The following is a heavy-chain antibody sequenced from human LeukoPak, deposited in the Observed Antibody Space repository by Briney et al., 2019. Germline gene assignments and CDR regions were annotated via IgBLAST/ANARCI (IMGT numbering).Heavy chain of an antibody. Sequence: SETLSLTCTVSGGSISSYYWSWIRQPPGKGLEWIGYIYYSGSTNYNPSLKRRVHISVDTSKNQFSLKLSSVTAADTAVYYCARHSARVTGTDYWGQGTLVTVSS. J-gene: IGHJ4*02. CDR3: ARHSARVTGTDY. CDR1: GGSISSYY. V-gene: IGHV4-59*08. CDR2: IYYSGST. D-gene: IGHD1-20*01.